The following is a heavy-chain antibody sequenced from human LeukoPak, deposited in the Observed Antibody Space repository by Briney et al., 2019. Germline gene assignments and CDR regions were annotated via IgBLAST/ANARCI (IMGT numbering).Heavy chain of an antibody. J-gene: IGHJ4*02. CDR2: ISYDGSNK. CDR1: GFTFSSYA. Sequence: PGGSLRLSCAASGFTFSSYAMRWVRQAPGKGLEWVAVISYDGSNKYSADSVKGRFTISRDNSKNTLYLQMNSLRAEDTAVYYCARGYCGGDCLDYWGQGTLVTVSS. V-gene: IGHV3-30*04. D-gene: IGHD2-21*01. CDR3: ARGYCGGDCLDY.